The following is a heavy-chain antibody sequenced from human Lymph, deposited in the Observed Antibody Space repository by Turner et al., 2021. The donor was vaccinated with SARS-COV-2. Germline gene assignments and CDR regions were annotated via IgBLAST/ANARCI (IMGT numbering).Heavy chain of an antibody. D-gene: IGHD3-3*01. Sequence: VQLVQSGAGVKKPGGSVQVPCKASGSTSTGFYMNWVRRAPGQGREWMGWINPNSGGTNYAQKFQGRVTITRDTSISTAYMELSRLSSDDTAVYYWARDVERYNDFWSGYSGGYGLDVWGQGTTVTVSS. V-gene: IGHV1-2*02. CDR1: GSTSTGFY. CDR2: INPNSGGT. CDR3: ARDVERYNDFWSGYSGGYGLDV. J-gene: IGHJ6*02.